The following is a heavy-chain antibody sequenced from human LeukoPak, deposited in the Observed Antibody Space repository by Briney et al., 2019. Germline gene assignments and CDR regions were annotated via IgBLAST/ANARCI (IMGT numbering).Heavy chain of an antibody. CDR3: ARLVDYGSITYYYYMDV. J-gene: IGHJ6*03. Sequence: ASVKVSCKASGYTFTNYAISWVRQAPGQGLEWMGWISAYNGNTNYAQKLQGRVTMTTDTSTSTAYMDLRSLRSDDTAVYYCARLVDYGSITYYYYMDVWGKGTTVTISS. CDR1: GYTFTNYA. V-gene: IGHV1-18*01. D-gene: IGHD4-17*01. CDR2: ISAYNGNT.